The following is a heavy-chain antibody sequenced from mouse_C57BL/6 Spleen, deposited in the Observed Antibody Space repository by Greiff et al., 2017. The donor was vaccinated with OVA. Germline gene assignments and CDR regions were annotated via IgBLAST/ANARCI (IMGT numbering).Heavy chain of an antibody. CDR3: ARGYYGYYFDY. J-gene: IGHJ2*01. Sequence: EVKLMESGGGLVKPGGSLKLSCAASGFTFSDYGMHWVRQAPEKGLAWVAYISSGSSTIYYADTVKGRFTISRDNAKNTLFLQMTSLRSEDTAMYYCARGYYGYYFDYWGQGTTLTVSS. CDR2: ISSGSSTI. CDR1: GFTFSDYG. V-gene: IGHV5-17*01. D-gene: IGHD2-2*01.